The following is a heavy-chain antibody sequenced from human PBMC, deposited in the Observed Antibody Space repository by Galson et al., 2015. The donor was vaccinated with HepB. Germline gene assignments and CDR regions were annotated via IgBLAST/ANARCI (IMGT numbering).Heavy chain of an antibody. V-gene: IGHV3-30*18. CDR2: ISYDGSNK. D-gene: IGHD2-2*01. Sequence: SLRLSCAASGFTFSSYGMHWVRQAPGKGLEWVAVISYDGSNKYYADSVKGRFTISRDNSKNTLYLQMNSLRAEDTAVYYCAKLPMCSSTSCSRGWGDYWGQGTLVTVSS. CDR3: AKLPMCSSTSCSRGWGDY. CDR1: GFTFSSYG. J-gene: IGHJ4*02.